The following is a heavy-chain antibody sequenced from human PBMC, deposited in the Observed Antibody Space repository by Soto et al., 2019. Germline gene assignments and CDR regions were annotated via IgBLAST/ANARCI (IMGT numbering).Heavy chain of an antibody. CDR3: ASSYGSGYRAFDY. CDR2: VNPIVSMS. J-gene: IGHJ4*02. CDR1: GDTFNFYS. Sequence: QVQLVQSGAEVKRPGSSVKVSCKASGDTFNFYSINWVRQAPGLGLEWMGRVNPIVSMSNYAQKFQGRVTMATDTSTTIAYMELSSLGSEDTAIYYCASSYGSGYRAFDYWGQGALVTVSS. D-gene: IGHD3-10*01. V-gene: IGHV1-69*02.